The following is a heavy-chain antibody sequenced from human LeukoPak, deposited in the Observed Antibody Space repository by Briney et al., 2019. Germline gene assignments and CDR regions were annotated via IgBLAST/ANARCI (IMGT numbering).Heavy chain of an antibody. Sequence: GGSLRLSCAASGFTFSNYAMHWVRQAPGKGLEYVSAISSNGGSTYYADSVKGRFTISRDNSKNTLYLQMSNLRAEDTAVYYCVKDTGYSSSWYLSDAFDIWGQGTMVTVSS. CDR2: ISSNGGST. D-gene: IGHD6-13*01. CDR3: VKDTGYSSSWYLSDAFDI. V-gene: IGHV3-64D*06. J-gene: IGHJ3*02. CDR1: GFTFSNYA.